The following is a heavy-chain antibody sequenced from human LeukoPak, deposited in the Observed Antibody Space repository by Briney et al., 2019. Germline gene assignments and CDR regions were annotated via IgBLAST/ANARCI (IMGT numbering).Heavy chain of an antibody. CDR3: ARWRGVGVCYFDY. D-gene: IGHD3-16*01. Sequence: ASVKVSCKASGYTFTGYYMHWVRQAPGQGLEWMGWINPNSGGTNYAQKFQGRVTMTRDTSISTAYMELSSLRSDDTAVYYCARWRGVGVCYFDYWGQGTLVTVSS. CDR2: INPNSGGT. V-gene: IGHV1-2*02. CDR1: GYTFTGYY. J-gene: IGHJ4*02.